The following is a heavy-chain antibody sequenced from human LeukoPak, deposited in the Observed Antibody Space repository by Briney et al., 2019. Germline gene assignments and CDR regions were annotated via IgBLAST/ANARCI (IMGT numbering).Heavy chain of an antibody. V-gene: IGHV1/OR15-3*02. D-gene: IGHD2-2*01. Sequence: GASVKVSCKASGYTFTGYYMHWVRQAPGQGLEWMGWINAGNGNTKYSQKFQGRVTITRDTSASTAYMELRSLRSDDTAVYYCAREGRYCSSTSCPRPYYYYYYMDVWGKGTTVTVSS. CDR1: GYTFTGYY. CDR3: AREGRYCSSTSCPRPYYYYYYMDV. CDR2: INAGNGNT. J-gene: IGHJ6*03.